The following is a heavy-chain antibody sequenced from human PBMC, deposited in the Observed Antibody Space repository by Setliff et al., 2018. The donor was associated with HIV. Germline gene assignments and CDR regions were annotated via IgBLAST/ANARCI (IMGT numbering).Heavy chain of an antibody. D-gene: IGHD1-1*01. CDR1: GGSFTTYY. CDR2: FYTSGST. Sequence: PSETLSLTCTVSGGSFTTYYWSWLRQPPGKELEWIGYFYTSGSTNYNPSLKSRVTISIDTSKNQFSLKLNAVTAADTAVYYRARRPPLTTGREYYFDFWGQGTLVTVSS. J-gene: IGHJ4*02. CDR3: ARRPPLTTGREYYFDF. V-gene: IGHV4-4*09.